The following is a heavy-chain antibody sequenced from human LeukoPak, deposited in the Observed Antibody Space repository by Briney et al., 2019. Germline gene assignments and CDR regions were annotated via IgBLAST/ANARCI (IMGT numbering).Heavy chain of an antibody. D-gene: IGHD4-11*01. V-gene: IGHV3-23*01. J-gene: IGHJ3*02. CDR1: GFTFSSYA. CDR3: ARINYRAFSI. Sequence: TGGSLRLSCAASGFTFSSYAMSWVRQAPGKGLEWVSAISGSGGSTYYADSVKGRVTISRDNSKNTVFLQMNSLRAEDTALYYCARINYRAFSIWGQGTMVTVSS. CDR2: ISGSGGST.